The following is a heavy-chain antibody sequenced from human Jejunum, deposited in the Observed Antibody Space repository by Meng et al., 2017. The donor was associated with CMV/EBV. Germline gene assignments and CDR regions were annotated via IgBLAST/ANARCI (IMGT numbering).Heavy chain of an antibody. Sequence: LQQQEAGPELVKPSGTLSLTCTVSGASITSSGYYWGWIRQPPGRGLEWIGSVYYTGRTYYSASAQSRLTISVDASNNQLSLKLTSLTAADTALYYCARGAEDTTGFYHHYFDYCGQGTLVTVSS. CDR3: ARGAEDTTGFYHHYFDY. D-gene: IGHD2/OR15-2a*01. CDR1: GASITSSGYY. V-gene: IGHV4-39*07. CDR2: VYYTGRT. J-gene: IGHJ4*02.